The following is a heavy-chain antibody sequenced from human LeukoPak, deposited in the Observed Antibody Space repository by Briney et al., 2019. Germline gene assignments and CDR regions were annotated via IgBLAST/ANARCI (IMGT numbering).Heavy chain of an antibody. D-gene: IGHD6-13*01. CDR1: GFTFSSYG. CDR3: AKGSGDSSWYAHEYFQH. V-gene: IGHV3-30*02. CDR2: IRYDGSNK. J-gene: IGHJ1*01. Sequence: PGGSLRLSCAASGFTFSSYGMHWVRQAPGKGLEWVAFIRYDGSNKYYADSVKGRFTISRDNSKNTLYLQMNSLRAEDTAVYYCAKGSGDSSWYAHEYFQHWGQGTLVTVSS.